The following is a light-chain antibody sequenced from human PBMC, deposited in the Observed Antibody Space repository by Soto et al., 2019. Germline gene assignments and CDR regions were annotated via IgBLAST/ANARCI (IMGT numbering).Light chain of an antibody. V-gene: IGKV3-11*01. Sequence: EIVLTQSPATLSLSPGERATLSCRASQSVSSYLAWYQQKPGQAPRLLIYDASNRATGIPTRFSGSGSGTDFTLTSSRQEADVFAYYYCQQSSNWPTFGPGTKVDIK. CDR3: QQSSNWPT. CDR2: DAS. CDR1: QSVSSY. J-gene: IGKJ3*01.